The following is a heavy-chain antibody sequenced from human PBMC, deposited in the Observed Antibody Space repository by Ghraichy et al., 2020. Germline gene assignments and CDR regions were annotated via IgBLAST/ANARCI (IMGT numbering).Heavy chain of an antibody. V-gene: IGHV1-2*04. J-gene: IGHJ4*02. CDR2: INPNSGDT. Sequence: ASVKVSGKAAGYTFTVHYMHWVRQAPGQGLKWVGWINPNSGDTKYAQKFQGWVTMTRDTSITTAFLELSRLTDDDTAVYYCARGMNTITTGGYWGQGTLVTVSS. D-gene: IGHD3-22*01. CDR3: ARGMNTITTGGY. CDR1: GYTFTVHY.